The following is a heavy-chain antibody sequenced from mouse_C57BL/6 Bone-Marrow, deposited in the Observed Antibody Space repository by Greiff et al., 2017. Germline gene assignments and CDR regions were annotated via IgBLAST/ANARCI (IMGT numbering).Heavy chain of an antibody. Sequence: QVHVQQSGAELVKPGASVKLSCKASGYTFTSYWMPWVKQRPGQGLEWIGEIDPSDSDTNYNQKFKGKATLTVDTSSSTAYMQLSSLTSEDSAVYYCARSRDQIYYDYLDYWGQGTTLTVSS. D-gene: IGHD2-4*01. CDR1: GYTFTSYW. CDR2: IDPSDSDT. J-gene: IGHJ2*01. V-gene: IGHV1-50*01. CDR3: ARSRDQIYYDYLDY.